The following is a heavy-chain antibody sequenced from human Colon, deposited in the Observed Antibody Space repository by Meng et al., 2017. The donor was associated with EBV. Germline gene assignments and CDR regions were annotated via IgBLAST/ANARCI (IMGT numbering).Heavy chain of an antibody. D-gene: IGHD3-10*01. Sequence: EVELVEAGVGFVQRGGCVILSCAATGFTFRSDSMNGVGQVPGKGLVWVSRSRHDGSTNNYADSVKGRFTISSDNVKNSLFLQMHSLRDDDTALYYCVREWYGDLTWGQGTLVTVSS. CDR2: SRHDGSTN. CDR3: VREWYGDLT. J-gene: IGHJ5*02. V-gene: IGHV3-74*01. CDR1: GFTFRSDS.